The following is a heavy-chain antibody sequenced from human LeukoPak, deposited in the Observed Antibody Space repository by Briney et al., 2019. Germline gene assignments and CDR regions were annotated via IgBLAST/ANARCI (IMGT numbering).Heavy chain of an antibody. J-gene: IGHJ4*02. CDR2: IYYSGST. Sequence: SETLSLTCTVSGGSISSSSYYWGWIRQPPGKGLERIGSIYYSGSTYHNPSLKSRVTISVDTSKNQFSLKLSSVTAADTAVYYCASQDYYDYVWGSYPFDYWGQGTLVTVSS. V-gene: IGHV4-39*01. CDR1: GGSISSSSYY. D-gene: IGHD3-16*02. CDR3: ASQDYYDYVWGSYPFDY.